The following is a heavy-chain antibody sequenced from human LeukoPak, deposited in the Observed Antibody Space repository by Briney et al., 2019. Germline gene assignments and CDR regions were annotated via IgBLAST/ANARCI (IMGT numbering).Heavy chain of an antibody. CDR1: GFTFGDYA. V-gene: IGHV4-34*01. J-gene: IGHJ4*02. CDR2: INHSGST. D-gene: IGHD1-26*01. Sequence: GSLRLSCTASGFTFGDYALSWFRQPPGKGLEWIGEINHSGSTNYNPSLKSRVTISVDTSKNQFSLKLSSVTAADTAVYYCARDGAILDYWGQGTLVTVSS. CDR3: ARDGAILDY.